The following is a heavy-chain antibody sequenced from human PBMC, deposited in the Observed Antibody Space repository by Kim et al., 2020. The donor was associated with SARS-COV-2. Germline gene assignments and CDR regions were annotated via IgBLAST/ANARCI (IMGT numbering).Heavy chain of an antibody. J-gene: IGHJ4*02. V-gene: IGHV5-51*01. D-gene: IGHD3-22*01. CDR3: AVGVVAIPSFDY. Sequence: YSPTFQGQVTISADKSISTAYLQWSSLKASDTAMYYCAVGVVAIPSFDYWGQGTLVTVSS.